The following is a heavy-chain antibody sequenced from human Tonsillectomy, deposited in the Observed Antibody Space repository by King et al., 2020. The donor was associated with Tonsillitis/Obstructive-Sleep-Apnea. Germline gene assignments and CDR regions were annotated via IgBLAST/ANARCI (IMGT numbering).Heavy chain of an antibody. CDR3: ARDRIHCSSTRCYNPDQGFDF. Sequence: VQLVESGAEVKKPGASVKVSCKASGYTFTGYYMHWVRQAPGQGLEWMGWINPNSGGTNYAQKFQDRVTMTRDTSISTAYMELSRLRSDDTAVYYCARDRIHCSSTRCYNPDQGFDFWGQGPLVTVSS. J-gene: IGHJ4*02. V-gene: IGHV1-2*02. CDR2: INPNSGGT. D-gene: IGHD2-2*02. CDR1: GYTFTGYY.